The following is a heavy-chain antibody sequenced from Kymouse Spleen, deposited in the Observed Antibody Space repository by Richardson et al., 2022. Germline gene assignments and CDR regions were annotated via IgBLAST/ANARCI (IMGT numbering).Heavy chain of an antibody. CDR3: ARESVVVPAARVYYYYYGMDV. CDR1: GGSVSSGSYY. Sequence: QVQLQESGPGLVKPSETLSLTCTVSGGSVSSGSYYWSWIRQPPGKGLEWIGYIYYSGSTNYNPSLKSRVTISVDTSKNQFSLKLSSVTAADTAVYYCARESVVVPAARVYYYYYGMDVWGQGTTVTVSS. V-gene: IGHV4-61*01. D-gene: IGHD2-2*02. J-gene: IGHJ6*02. CDR2: IYYSGST.